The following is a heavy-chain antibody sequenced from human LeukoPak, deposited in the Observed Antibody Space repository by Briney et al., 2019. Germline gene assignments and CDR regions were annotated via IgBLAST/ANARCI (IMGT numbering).Heavy chain of an antibody. J-gene: IGHJ4*02. Sequence: PGGSLRLSCAASGFTFSSYGMHWVRQAPGKGLEWVAVISYDGSNKYYADSVKGRFTISRDNSKNTLYLQMNSLRAEDTAVYYCAKDLYDILTGIFLEIDYWGQGTLVTVSS. CDR3: AKDLYDILTGIFLEIDY. CDR1: GFTFSSYG. D-gene: IGHD3-9*01. CDR2: ISYDGSNK. V-gene: IGHV3-30*18.